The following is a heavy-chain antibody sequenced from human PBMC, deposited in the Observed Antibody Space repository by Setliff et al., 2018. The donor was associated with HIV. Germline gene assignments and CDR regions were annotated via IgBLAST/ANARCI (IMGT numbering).Heavy chain of an antibody. V-gene: IGHV4-4*09. CDR1: GGSMSPYY. CDR2: IFSSGST. D-gene: IGHD6-13*01. Sequence: NPSETLSLTCTVSGGSMSPYYWSWIRQPPGKGLEWIGYIFSSGSTNYNPSLKSRVTISVDTSKNQFSLRLSSVTAADTAMYYCARHVGISIGGTRGDFACWGQGTLVTVS. J-gene: IGHJ4*02. CDR3: ARHVGISIGGTRGDFAC.